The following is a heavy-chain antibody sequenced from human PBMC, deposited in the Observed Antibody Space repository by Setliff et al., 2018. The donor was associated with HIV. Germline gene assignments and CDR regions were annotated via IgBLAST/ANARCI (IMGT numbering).Heavy chain of an antibody. J-gene: IGHJ3*02. V-gene: IGHV3-23*03. CDR1: GFSFTSYD. CDR3: AKDRGEGSFDI. Sequence: LRLSCAASGFSFTSYDMSWVRQAPGKGLEWVSLINSGGGSTNFAASVKGRFTISRDNPKYMLYLQMNSLRVGDTAVYYCAKDRGEGSFDIWGQGTMVTVSS. CDR2: INSGGGST.